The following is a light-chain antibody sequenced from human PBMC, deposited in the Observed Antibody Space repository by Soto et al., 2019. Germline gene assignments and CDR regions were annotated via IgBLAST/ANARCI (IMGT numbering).Light chain of an antibody. CDR1: QGISSY. CDR2: AAS. V-gene: IGKV1-8*01. Sequence: AIRMTQSPSSLSASTGDRVTITCRASQGISSYLAWYQQKPGKAPKLLIYAASTLQSGVPPRFSGSGSGTDFTLTISGLQSEDFATDYCQQYYSYPPITFGQGTRLEIK. CDR3: QQYYSYPPIT. J-gene: IGKJ5*01.